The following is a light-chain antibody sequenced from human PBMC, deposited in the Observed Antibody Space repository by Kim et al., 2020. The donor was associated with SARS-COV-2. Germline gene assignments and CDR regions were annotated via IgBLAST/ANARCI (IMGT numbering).Light chain of an antibody. J-gene: IGLJ2*01. CDR3: SSCAGSSNLI. CDR1: SSDVGGNNH. Sequence: GQSYAISCTGTSSDVGGNNHDSWYQQHPGKAPKLIIYEVTKRPSGVHDRFSGSKSGNTASLTVSGLQAEDEADYYCSSCAGSSNLIFGGGTQLTVL. CDR2: EVT. V-gene: IGLV2-8*01.